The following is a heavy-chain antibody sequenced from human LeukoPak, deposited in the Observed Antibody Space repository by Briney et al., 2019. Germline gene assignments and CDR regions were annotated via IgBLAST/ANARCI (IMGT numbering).Heavy chain of an antibody. J-gene: IGHJ6*02. Sequence: SETLSLTCAVYGGSFSGFYWSWIRQPPGKGLEWIGEINHSGSTNYNPSLKSRVTISVDKSKNQFSLKLSSVTAADTAVYYCARGRGTYYYDSSAPGMDVWGQGTTVTVSS. CDR3: ARGRGTYYYDSSAPGMDV. CDR2: INHSGST. CDR1: GGSFSGFY. D-gene: IGHD3-22*01. V-gene: IGHV4-34*01.